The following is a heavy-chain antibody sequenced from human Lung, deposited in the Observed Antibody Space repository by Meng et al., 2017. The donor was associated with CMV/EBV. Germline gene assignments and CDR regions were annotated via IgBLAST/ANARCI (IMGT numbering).Heavy chain of an antibody. Sequence: GESLKISCVVSGIPFSDAWMTWVRQAPGMGLEWVGRIISKRGGGTIDYAAPAKGRFIISRDDSKNMVYLQMNGLKNEDTAVYYCVWMNTEHTLGLWGQGAPVTVSS. D-gene: IGHD5-12*01. CDR1: GIPFSDAW. V-gene: IGHV3-15*01. J-gene: IGHJ4*02. CDR3: VWMNTEHTLGL. CDR2: IISKRGGGTI.